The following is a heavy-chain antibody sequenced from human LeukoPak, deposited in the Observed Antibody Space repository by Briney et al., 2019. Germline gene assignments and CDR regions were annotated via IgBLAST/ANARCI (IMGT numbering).Heavy chain of an antibody. CDR3: ARTARSYSYGFWSGYSAG. CDR2: IEQDGGEK. CDR1: GFTFSNYW. J-gene: IGHJ4*02. D-gene: IGHD3-3*01. V-gene: IGHV3-7*01. Sequence: GGSLRLSCAASGFTFSNYWMRWVRQAPGKGLEWVADIEQDGGEKYYVDSAKGRFTISRDNAKNSLYLQMSSLRAEDTAVYYCARTARSYSYGFWSGYSAGWGQGTLVTVSS.